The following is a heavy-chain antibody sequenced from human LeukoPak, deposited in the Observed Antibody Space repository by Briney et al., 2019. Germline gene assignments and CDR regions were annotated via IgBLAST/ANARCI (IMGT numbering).Heavy chain of an antibody. V-gene: IGHV4-61*10. D-gene: IGHD3-10*01. CDR1: GDSVNSGAYY. CDR2: IYHSGST. J-gene: IGHJ3*02. CDR3: ARARMVRGVITWVKGAFDI. Sequence: PSETLSLTCTVSGDSVNSGAYYWSWLRQPAGKEPEWIGRIYHSGSTYYNPSLKSRVTISVDTPKNQFSLKLSSVTAADTAVYYCARARMVRGVITWVKGAFDIWGQGTMVTVSS.